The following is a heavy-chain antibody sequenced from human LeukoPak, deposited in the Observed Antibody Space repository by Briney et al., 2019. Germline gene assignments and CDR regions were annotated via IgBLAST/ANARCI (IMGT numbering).Heavy chain of an antibody. J-gene: IGHJ4*02. CDR1: GFTVNSYC. Sequence: GSLRLSCVASGFTVNSYCMNWVRQAPGKGLEWIGEINHSGSTNYNPSLKSRVTISVDTSKNQFSLKLSSVTAADTAVYYCARHFGTWGQGTLVTVS. CDR3: ARHFGT. V-gene: IGHV4-34*01. CDR2: INHSGST. D-gene: IGHD3/OR15-3a*01.